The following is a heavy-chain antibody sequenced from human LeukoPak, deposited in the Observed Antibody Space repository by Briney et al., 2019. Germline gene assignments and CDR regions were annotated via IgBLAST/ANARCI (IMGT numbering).Heavy chain of an antibody. CDR2: IKQDGREK. J-gene: IGHJ4*02. Sequence: GGSLRLSCAGSGFIFGNYWMHWVRQAPGKGLEWVANIKQDGREKHYVDSVKGRFTISRDNARNSVFLQMSSLRIDDTAVYYCAGGPHPYTPPYFDKPSDYWGQGTLVTVSS. D-gene: IGHD3-9*01. CDR1: GFIFGNYW. CDR3: AGGPHPYTPPYFDKPSDY. V-gene: IGHV3-7*01.